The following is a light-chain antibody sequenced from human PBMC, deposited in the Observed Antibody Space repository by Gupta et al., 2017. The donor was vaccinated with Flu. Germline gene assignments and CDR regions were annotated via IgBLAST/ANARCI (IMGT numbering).Light chain of an antibody. CDR2: EVS. J-gene: IGLJ1*01. CDR3: SSYTNSTTPAYV. V-gene: IGLV2-14*01. Sequence: YQQHPGKAPNLMIYEVSNRPSGVANRVSGSKSGNTASLTISGLQAEDEADYYCSSYTNSTTPAYVFGTGTEVTVL.